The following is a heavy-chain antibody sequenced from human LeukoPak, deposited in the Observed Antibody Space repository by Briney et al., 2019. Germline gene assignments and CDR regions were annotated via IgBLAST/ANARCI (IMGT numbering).Heavy chain of an antibody. J-gene: IGHJ4*02. CDR2: INHSGST. CDR3: ASYNTYGSGSYYNKNAFVY. Sequence: PSETLSLTCTVSGFSVSSVYYWSWIRQPPGKGLEWIGEINHSGSTNYNPSLKSRVTISVDTSKNQFSLKLSSVTAADTAVYYCASYNTYGSGSYYNKNAFVYWGQGTLVTVSS. CDR1: GFSVSSVYY. V-gene: IGHV4-34*01. D-gene: IGHD3-10*01.